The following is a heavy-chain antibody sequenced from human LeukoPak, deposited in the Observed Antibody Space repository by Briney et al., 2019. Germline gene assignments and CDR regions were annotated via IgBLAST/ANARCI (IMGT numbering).Heavy chain of an antibody. CDR2: IKRKIDGGGTA. V-gene: IGHV3-15*01. Sequence: GGSLRLSGAASGFTFSDAWMSWVRQAPGKGLEWVGRIKRKIDGGGTADYAAPVKGRFTISRDDSKNTLHLQMNSLETEDTGVYYCTDDLHYFASNWGQGTLVTVSS. CDR3: TDDLHYFASN. D-gene: IGHD3-10*01. J-gene: IGHJ4*02. CDR1: GFTFSDAW.